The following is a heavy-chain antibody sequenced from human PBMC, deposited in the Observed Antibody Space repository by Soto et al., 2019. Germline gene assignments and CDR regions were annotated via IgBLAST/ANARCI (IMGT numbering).Heavy chain of an antibody. Sequence: EVQLLESGGGLVQPGGSLRLSCAASGFTFSSYAMSWVRQAPGKGLEWVSAISGSGGSTYYADSVKGRFTISRDNSKNSLYLQMNSLRAEDTAVYYCAKETLYYYGSGSYSDYWGQGTLVNVSS. CDR1: GFTFSSYA. CDR2: ISGSGGST. D-gene: IGHD3-10*01. J-gene: IGHJ4*02. V-gene: IGHV3-23*01. CDR3: AKETLYYYGSGSYSDY.